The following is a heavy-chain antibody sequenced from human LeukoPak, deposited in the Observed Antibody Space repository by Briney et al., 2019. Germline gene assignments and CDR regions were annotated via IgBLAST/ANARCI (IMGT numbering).Heavy chain of an antibody. J-gene: IGHJ4*02. V-gene: IGHV1-8*02. D-gene: IGHD3-10*01. CDR3: ASARDYGSESSALDY. CDR2: MNPNTGNT. Sequence: ASVKVSCKASGGTFSSYAISWVRQATGQGLEWMGWMNPNTGNTGYVQKFQGRVTMTRNTSINTAYMELSSLRSEDTAVYYCASARDYGSESSALDYWGQGTLVTVSS. CDR1: GGTFSSYA.